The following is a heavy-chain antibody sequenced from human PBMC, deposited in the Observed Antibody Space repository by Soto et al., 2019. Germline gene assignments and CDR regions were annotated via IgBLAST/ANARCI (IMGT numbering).Heavy chain of an antibody. J-gene: IGHJ4*02. D-gene: IGHD7-27*01. Sequence: GGSLRLSCAASGFTFSNSWMTWVRQAPGKGLEWVANMNQDGSEKYYEDSVKGRFTISRDNAKNSLSLQMNSLRAEDTAVYFCARDNRGTFDYWGQGALVTVSS. CDR2: MNQDGSEK. CDR3: ARDNRGTFDY. V-gene: IGHV3-7*03. CDR1: GFTFSNSW.